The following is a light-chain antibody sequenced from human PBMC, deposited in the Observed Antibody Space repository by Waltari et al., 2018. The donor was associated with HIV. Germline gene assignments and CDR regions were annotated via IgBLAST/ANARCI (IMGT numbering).Light chain of an antibody. J-gene: IGLJ2*01. V-gene: IGLV1-40*01. CDR1: RSNIGARYE. CDR2: GNT. CDR3: HCTDSSLMGPVV. Sequence: QSVLTQPPSVSGAPGQRVTISCSGTRSNIGARYEVHWYQQLPGPAPKLLIYGNTNRPSGVPGRFSAFKSGTSSSLGITGLQAEDEADYYCHCTDSSLMGPVVFGGGTKLTVL.